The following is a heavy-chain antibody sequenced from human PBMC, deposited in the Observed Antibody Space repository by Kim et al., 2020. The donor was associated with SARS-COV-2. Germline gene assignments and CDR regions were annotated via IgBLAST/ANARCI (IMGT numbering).Heavy chain of an antibody. CDR2: ISGSGGST. D-gene: IGHD3-10*01. Sequence: GGSLRLSCAASGFTFSSYAMSWVRQAPGKGLEWVSGISGSGGSTYYADSVKGRFTISRDNSKNTLYLQMNSLRADDTAVYYCAKDMGNFYGNPPQVVGGSMVPTGHFDSWGQGTLVTVSS. J-gene: IGHJ4*02. CDR3: AKDMGNFYGNPPQVVGGSMVPTGHFDS. CDR1: GFTFSSYA. V-gene: IGHV3-23*01.